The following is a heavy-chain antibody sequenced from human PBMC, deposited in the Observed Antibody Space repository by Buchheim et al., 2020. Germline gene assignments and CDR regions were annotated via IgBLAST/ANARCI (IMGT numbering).Heavy chain of an antibody. Sequence: EVQLLESGGGLVQPGGSLRLSCAASGFTFSSYAMSWVRQAPGKGLEWVSAISGSGGSTYYADSVKGRFTISRDNSKKQLYLQMNSLRAEDTAVYYCSKVIEDIVVVPAAIEEKYYYYGMDVWGQGTT. CDR3: SKVIEDIVVVPAAIEEKYYYYGMDV. D-gene: IGHD2-2*01. V-gene: IGHV3-23*01. CDR2: ISGSGGST. CDR1: GFTFSSYA. J-gene: IGHJ6*02.